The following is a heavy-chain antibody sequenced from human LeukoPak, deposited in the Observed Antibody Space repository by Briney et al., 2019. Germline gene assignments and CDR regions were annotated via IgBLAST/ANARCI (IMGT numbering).Heavy chain of an antibody. J-gene: IGHJ3*02. D-gene: IGHD2-2*01. CDR1: GFTFSSYA. CDR3: ARDPRHPGYCSSTSCYWNDAFDI. V-gene: IGHV3-30-3*01. Sequence: GGSLRLSCAASGFTFSSYAMHWVRQAPGKGREWVAVISYDGSNKYYADSVKGRFTISRDNSKNTLYLQMNSLRAEDTAVYYCARDPRHPGYCSSTSCYWNDAFDIWGQGTMVTVSS. CDR2: ISYDGSNK.